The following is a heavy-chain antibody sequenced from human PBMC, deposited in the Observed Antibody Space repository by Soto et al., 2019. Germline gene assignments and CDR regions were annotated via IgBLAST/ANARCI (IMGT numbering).Heavy chain of an antibody. V-gene: IGHV4-59*01. CDR2: ICDSVST. CDR3: ARGGKWRYYMDV. J-gene: IGHJ6*03. D-gene: IGHD5-12*01. CDR1: GDSINNGC. Sequence: PSETLSLTCTVSGDSINNGCWSWIRQPPGKGLEWIGYICDSVSTNYNPSLESRIAFSVDTSKSQFSLRLSSVTTADTAMYYCARGGKWRYYMDVWGKGTTVTGSS.